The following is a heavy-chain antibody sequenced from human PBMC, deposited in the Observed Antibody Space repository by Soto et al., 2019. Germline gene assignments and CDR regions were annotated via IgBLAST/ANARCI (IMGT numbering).Heavy chain of an antibody. CDR3: ARDPVGVDSTFFFDS. J-gene: IGHJ4*02. V-gene: IGHV3-21*01. Sequence: GGSLRLSCAASGFTFSYYSMTWVRQSPGRGLEWVSSISSSTTYISYADSVRGRFTISRDNAKNSLYLQMSSLRADDTAVYYCARDPVGVDSTFFFDSWGQGTLVTVS. CDR2: ISSSTTYI. CDR1: GFTFSYYS. D-gene: IGHD2-21*01.